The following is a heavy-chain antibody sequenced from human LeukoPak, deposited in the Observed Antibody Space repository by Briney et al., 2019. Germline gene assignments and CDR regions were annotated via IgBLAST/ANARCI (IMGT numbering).Heavy chain of an antibody. CDR1: GGSISSSSYY. V-gene: IGHV4-39*01. D-gene: IGHD2-2*01. Sequence: SETLSLTCTVSGGSISSSSYYWGWIRQPPGKGLEWIGSIYYSGSTYYNPSLKSRVTISVDTSKNQFSLKLSSVTAADTAVYYCARGLSSTSYYYYYMDVWGKGTTVTVSS. CDR2: IYYSGST. J-gene: IGHJ6*03. CDR3: ARGLSSTSYYYYYMDV.